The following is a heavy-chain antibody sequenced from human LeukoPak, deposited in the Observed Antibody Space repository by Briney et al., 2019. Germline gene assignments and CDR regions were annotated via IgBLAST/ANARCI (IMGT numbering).Heavy chain of an antibody. CDR1: GFTFSSYS. V-gene: IGHV3-48*01. J-gene: IGHJ5*02. CDR2: ISSSGSTI. Sequence: GGSLRLSCAASGFTFSSYSMNWVRQAPGKGLEWVSYISSSGSTIYYADSVKGRFTISRDNAKNSLCLQMNSLRAEDTAVYYCASVAAVTYNDTWGAGTLVTVSS. CDR3: ASVAAVTYNDT. D-gene: IGHD6-13*01.